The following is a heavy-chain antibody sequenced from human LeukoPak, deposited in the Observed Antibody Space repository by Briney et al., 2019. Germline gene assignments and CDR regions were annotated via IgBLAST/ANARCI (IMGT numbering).Heavy chain of an antibody. J-gene: IGHJ6*03. Sequence: PSETLSLTCTVSGGSISSGSYYWSWIRQPAGKGLEWIGYIYYSGSTNYNPSLKSRVTISVDTSKNQFSLKLSSVTAADTAVYYCARGNYYDTSGYLADYYYIYMDVWGKGTTVTISS. D-gene: IGHD3-22*01. CDR2: IYYSGST. V-gene: IGHV4-61*10. CDR3: ARGNYYDTSGYLADYYYIYMDV. CDR1: GGSISSGSYY.